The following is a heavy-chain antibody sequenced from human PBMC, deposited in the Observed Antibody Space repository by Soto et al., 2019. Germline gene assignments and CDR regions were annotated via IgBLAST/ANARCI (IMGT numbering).Heavy chain of an antibody. CDR1: GFTFSSYA. D-gene: IGHD3-22*01. CDR3: AKDRYYYDSSGYYWLPGDY. J-gene: IGHJ4*02. V-gene: IGHV3-23*01. CDR2: ISGSGGST. Sequence: QPGGSLRLSCAASGFTFSSYAMSWVRQAPGKGLEWVSAISGSGGSTYYADSVKGRFTISRDNSKNTLYLQMNSLRAEDTAVYYCAKDRYYYDSSGYYWLPGDYWGQGTLVTVSS.